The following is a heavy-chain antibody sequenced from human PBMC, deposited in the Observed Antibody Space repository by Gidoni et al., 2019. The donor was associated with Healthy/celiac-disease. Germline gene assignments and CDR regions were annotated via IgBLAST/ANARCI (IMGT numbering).Heavy chain of an antibody. CDR3: AREYYYDSSGYPSPDYNFDY. CDR1: GFTFSSYG. V-gene: IGHV3-33*01. J-gene: IGHJ4*02. CDR2: IWYDGSNK. D-gene: IGHD3-22*01. Sequence: QVQLVESGGGVVQPGRSLRLSCAASGFTFSSYGMHWVRQAPGKGLEWVAVIWYDGSNKYYADSVKGRFTISRDNSKNTLYLQMNSLRAEDTAVYYCAREYYYDSSGYPSPDYNFDYWGQGTLVTVSS.